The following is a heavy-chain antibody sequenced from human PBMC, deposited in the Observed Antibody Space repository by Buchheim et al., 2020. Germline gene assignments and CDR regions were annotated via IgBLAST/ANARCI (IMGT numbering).Heavy chain of an antibody. CDR1: GNSFASYW. D-gene: IGHD4-17*01. V-gene: IGHV5-10-1*03. J-gene: IGHJ6*02. CDR2: IDPSDSYT. CDR3: ATHIAVTRRYDMDV. Sequence: EVQLVQSGAEVKKPGESLRISCKDSGNSFASYWINWVRQMPGKGLEWMGKIDPSDSYTTYNPSFEGHVTISADTSISTAYLQWSSLEPSDTSIYYCATHIAVTRRYDMDVWGQGTT.